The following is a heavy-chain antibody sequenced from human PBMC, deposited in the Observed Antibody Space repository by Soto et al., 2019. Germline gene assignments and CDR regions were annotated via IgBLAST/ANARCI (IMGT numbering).Heavy chain of an antibody. CDR1: GFTSTSSA. J-gene: IGHJ6*03. V-gene: IGHV1-58*02. D-gene: IGHD2-2*01. Sequence: GASVNVSCKASGFTSTSSAMQWVRQARGQRLEWIGWIVVGSGNTNYAQKFQERVTITRDMSTSTAYMELSSLRSEDTAVYYCAAAVPAAIRYSYMDVWGKGTTVTVSS. CDR3: AAAVPAAIRYSYMDV. CDR2: IVVGSGNT.